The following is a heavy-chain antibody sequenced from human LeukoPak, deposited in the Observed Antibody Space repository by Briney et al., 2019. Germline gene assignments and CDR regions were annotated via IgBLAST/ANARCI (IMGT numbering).Heavy chain of an antibody. CDR3: VRDPSNSGNWFDL. CDR2: LGTDGTYT. D-gene: IGHD4-11*01. V-gene: IGHV3-74*01. J-gene: IGHJ5*02. Sequence: PGGSLRLSCAASGFNLRVYWMHWVRQAPGKGLVWVSRLGTDGTYTNYADSVTGRFTISRDNAKNTLYLQMDSLRAEDTSFYYCVRDPSNSGNWFDLWGQGTLVTVSS. CDR1: GFNLRVYW.